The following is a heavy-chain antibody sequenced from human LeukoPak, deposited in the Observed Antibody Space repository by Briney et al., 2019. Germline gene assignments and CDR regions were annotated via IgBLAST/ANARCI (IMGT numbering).Heavy chain of an antibody. CDR1: GYTFTGYY. V-gene: IGHV1-2*02. J-gene: IGHJ4*02. D-gene: IGHD3-16*01. CDR3: ARAYLTYYDYVWGSPYFDY. Sequence: ASVKVSCKASGYTFTGYYIHWVRQAPGQGLEWMGWINPNSGGTNYAQKFQGRVTMTRDTSISTAYMELSRLRSDDTAVYYCARAYLTYYDYVWGSPYFDYWGQGTLVTVSS. CDR2: INPNSGGT.